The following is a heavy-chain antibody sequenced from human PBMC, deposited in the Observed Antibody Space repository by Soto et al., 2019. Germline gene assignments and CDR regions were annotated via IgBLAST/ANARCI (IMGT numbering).Heavy chain of an antibody. CDR1: GFTFISHT. J-gene: IGHJ4*02. V-gene: IGHV3-21*04. Sequence: EVQLVESGGGLVKPEGSLRLSCAVSGFTFISHTLNWFRQAPGKGLEWVSSISGSGSPYYADSVKGRFTISRDNAQNSLYLQMSSLRAEDTAVYYCSREVQPVFRREYDYWGQGTLVTVSS. CDR3: SREVQPVFRREYDY. CDR2: ISGSGSP.